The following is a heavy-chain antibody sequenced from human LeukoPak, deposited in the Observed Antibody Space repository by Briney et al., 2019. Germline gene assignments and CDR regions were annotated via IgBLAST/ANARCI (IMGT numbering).Heavy chain of an antibody. CDR1: GFTFSSYA. D-gene: IGHD6-19*01. CDR2: ISGSGGST. Sequence: PGGSLRLSCAASGFTFSSYAMSWVRQAPGKGLEWVSTISGSGGSTYHADSVKGRFTISRDNSKNTLYLQMNSLRAEDTALYYCAKHYTSGWYADYWGQGTLVTVSS. V-gene: IGHV3-23*01. CDR3: AKHYTSGWYADY. J-gene: IGHJ4*02.